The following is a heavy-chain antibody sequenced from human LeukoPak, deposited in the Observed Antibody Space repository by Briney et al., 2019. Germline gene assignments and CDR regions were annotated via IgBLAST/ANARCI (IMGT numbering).Heavy chain of an antibody. CDR3: ARHSTTRGYSGSYYYYMDV. J-gene: IGHJ6*03. D-gene: IGHD6-6*01. CDR1: GYSFTSYW. CDR2: IYPGDSDT. Sequence: GESLKISCKGSGYSFTSYWIGWVRQMPGKGLEWMGIIYPGDSDTTYSPSFQGQVTISADKSISTAYLQWSSLKASDTAMYYCARHSTTRGYSGSYYYYMDVWGKGTTVTVSS. V-gene: IGHV5-51*01.